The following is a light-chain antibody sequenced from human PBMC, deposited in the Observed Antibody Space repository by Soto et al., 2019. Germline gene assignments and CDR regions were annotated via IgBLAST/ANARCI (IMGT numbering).Light chain of an antibody. CDR1: QSIGSE. V-gene: IGKV1-5*03. CDR2: KAS. CDR3: LQYESYPLT. Sequence: DVQVTLSPSAVSSSEEDRVTITCRASQSIGSELAWYQQKPGKAPKLLIYKASSLESGVPSTFSGSGSGTEFSLTVSSLQADDFATYYCLQYESYPLTFGGGAKVDI. J-gene: IGKJ4*01.